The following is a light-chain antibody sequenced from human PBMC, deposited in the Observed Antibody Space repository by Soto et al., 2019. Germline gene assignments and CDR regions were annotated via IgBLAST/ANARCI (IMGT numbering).Light chain of an antibody. Sequence: DIQITQSPSTLSASVGDRVTITCRASQSIKTWLAWYQQKPGKVPKLLIYDAFKLQSGVPSRFSGSGSGTEFTLTINTLQPDDFATYYCQQFNSYSWTFGQGTKVDI. CDR2: DAF. J-gene: IGKJ1*01. CDR1: QSIKTW. V-gene: IGKV1-5*01. CDR3: QQFNSYSWT.